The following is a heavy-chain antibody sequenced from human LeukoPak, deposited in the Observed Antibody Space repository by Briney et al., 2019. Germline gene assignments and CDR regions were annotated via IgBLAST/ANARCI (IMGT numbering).Heavy chain of an antibody. CDR2: IYYSGTT. CDR1: GGSISSYY. V-gene: IGHV4-59*08. D-gene: IGHD3-10*01. Sequence: SETLSLTCTVSGGSISSYYWSWIRQPPGKGLEWIGYIYYSGTTNYNPSLKSRVTISVDASKNQFSLKLSSVTAADTAVYYCARVGYGSGSYYYYYYYYMDVWGKGTTVTVSS. CDR3: ARVGYGSGSYYYYYYYYMDV. J-gene: IGHJ6*03.